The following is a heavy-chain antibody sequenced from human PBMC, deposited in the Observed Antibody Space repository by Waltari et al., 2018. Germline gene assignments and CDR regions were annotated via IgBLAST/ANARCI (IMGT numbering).Heavy chain of an antibody. J-gene: IGHJ4*01. Sequence: QVQLQESGPGLVKPSETLSLTCGVSGYSISSGFFWGWIRQPPGKGLEWIGSVYHSWTTYYNPSLWSRVTIAIDRSNNQFSLKLSSVTAADTAVYYCATTWDSTRGGKYDYWGHGTLVTVSS. CDR1: GYSISSGFF. CDR2: VYHSWTT. V-gene: IGHV4-38-2*01. CDR3: ATTWDSTRGGKYDY. D-gene: IGHD3-22*01.